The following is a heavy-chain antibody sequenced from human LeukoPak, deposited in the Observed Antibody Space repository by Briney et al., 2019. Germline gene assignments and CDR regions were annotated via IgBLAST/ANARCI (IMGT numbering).Heavy chain of an antibody. J-gene: IGHJ4*02. CDR1: GYTFTSYG. V-gene: IGHV1-18*01. CDR3: ARWLSDYGVPPQPDY. Sequence: GASVKVSCKASGYTFTSYGISWVRQAPGQGLEWMGWISAYNGNTNYAQKLQGRVTMTTDTSTSTAYMELRSLRSDDTAVYYCARWLSDYGVPPQPDYWGQGTLVTVSS. D-gene: IGHD4-17*01. CDR2: ISAYNGNT.